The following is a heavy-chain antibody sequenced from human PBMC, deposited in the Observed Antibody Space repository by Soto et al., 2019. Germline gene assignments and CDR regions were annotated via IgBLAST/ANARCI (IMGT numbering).Heavy chain of an antibody. D-gene: IGHD5-18*01. J-gene: IGHJ4*02. CDR2: INHSGGT. CDR1: GGSFSGYS. V-gene: IGHV4-34*01. Sequence: SETLSLTCAVCGGSFSGYSWSGIRQPPGKGLEWIGEINHSGGTNYNPSLKSRVTISVDTSKNQFSLKLSSVTAADTAVYYCARGGRGYSFGYIDYWGQGTLVTVSS. CDR3: ARGGRGYSFGYIDY.